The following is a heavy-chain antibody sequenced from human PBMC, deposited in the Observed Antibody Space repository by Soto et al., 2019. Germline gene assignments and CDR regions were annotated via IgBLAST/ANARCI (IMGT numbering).Heavy chain of an antibody. Sequence: PGESLKISCKGSGYSFTSYWIGWVRQMPGKGLEWMGIIYPGDSDTRYSPSFQGQVTISADKSISTAYLQWSSLKASDTAMYYCARLREKREYSGYDWVWFDYWGQGTLVTVSS. CDR3: ARLREKREYSGYDWVWFDY. V-gene: IGHV5-51*01. J-gene: IGHJ4*02. CDR2: IYPGDSDT. CDR1: GYSFTSYW. D-gene: IGHD5-12*01.